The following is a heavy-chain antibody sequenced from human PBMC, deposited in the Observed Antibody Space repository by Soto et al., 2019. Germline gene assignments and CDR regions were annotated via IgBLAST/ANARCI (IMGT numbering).Heavy chain of an antibody. CDR3: ARERVGQSSSDWHHVPFDV. CDR1: GYTFTDYY. Sequence: QLQLVQSGPEVKRPGASVKVSCRASGYTFTDYYIHWVRQAPGQGLEWMGWINPDTGAATFAQKFHDLVTLTRDTSITTAYMELSGLTSGDTAVYFCARERVGQSSSDWHHVPFDVWGQGALVTVSS. J-gene: IGHJ3*01. CDR2: INPDTGAA. D-gene: IGHD6-19*01. V-gene: IGHV1-2*04.